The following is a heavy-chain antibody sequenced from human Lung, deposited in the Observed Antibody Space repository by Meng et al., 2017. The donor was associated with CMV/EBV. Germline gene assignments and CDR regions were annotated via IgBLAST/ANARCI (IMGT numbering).Heavy chain of an antibody. CDR2: IFRSGTTK. CDR3: GTCDY. V-gene: IGHV3-48*03. J-gene: IGHJ4*02. Sequence: GESLKISCKASGLTFSSYEMIWVRQAPGRGLEWVSYIFRSGTTKSYADAVKGRFTISRDNAKNSLYLQMNSLRAEETAVYYCGTCDYWGRGTSVTVSS. CDR1: GLTFSSYE.